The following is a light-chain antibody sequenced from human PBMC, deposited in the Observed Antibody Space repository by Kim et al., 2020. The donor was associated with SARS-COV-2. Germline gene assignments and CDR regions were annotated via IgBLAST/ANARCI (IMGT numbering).Light chain of an antibody. CDR3: QQYDEYPWT. CDR1: KSSSHW. CDR2: GTS. V-gene: IGKV1-5*03. Sequence: VGDRGTISCRASKSSSHWLAWYKQTTGKAPKVIIYGTSDLESGVPSRFSGSGSGTQFTLTITSLQPDDFAIYYCQQYDEYPWTFGKGTKVDIK. J-gene: IGKJ1*01.